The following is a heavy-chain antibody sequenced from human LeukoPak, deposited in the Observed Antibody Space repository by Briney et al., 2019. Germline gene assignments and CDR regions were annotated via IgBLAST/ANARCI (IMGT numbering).Heavy chain of an antibody. CDR1: GFTFSTYW. D-gene: IGHD3-10*01. J-gene: IGHJ3*02. CDR2: IKPDGSEK. V-gene: IGHV3-7*01. CDR3: ARSGIVDAFDI. Sequence: GGSLRLSCAASGFTFSTYWMSWVRQAPGKGLEWVANIKPDGSEKPYVDSVKGRFTISRDNAKNSLYLQMNSLRAEDTAVYYCARSGIVDAFDIWGQGTMVTVSS.